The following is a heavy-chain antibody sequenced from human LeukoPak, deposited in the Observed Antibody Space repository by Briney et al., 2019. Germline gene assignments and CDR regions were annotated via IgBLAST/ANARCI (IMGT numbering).Heavy chain of an antibody. J-gene: IGHJ3*02. CDR3: ARREPPPGDAFDI. CDR2: IYYSGST. Sequence: SETLSLTCTVSGGSISSSSYYWGWIRQPPGKGLEWIGSIYYSGSTYYNPSLKSRVTISVDTSKNQFSLKLSSVTAADTAVYYCARREPPPGDAFDIWGQGTMVTVSS. V-gene: IGHV4-39*01. CDR1: GGSISSSSYY. D-gene: IGHD1-1*01.